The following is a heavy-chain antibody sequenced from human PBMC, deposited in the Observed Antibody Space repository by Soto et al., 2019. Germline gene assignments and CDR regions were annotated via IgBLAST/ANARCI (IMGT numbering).Heavy chain of an antibody. D-gene: IGHD6-19*01. CDR1: GYTFTSYD. CDR3: XXXXXXGWFSN. J-gene: IGHJ4*02. Sequence: QVQLVQSGAEVKKPGASVKVSCKASGYTFTSYDINWXXQXXXXGLEWMGWMNPNSGNTAYAQKFQGRVTMTSNTXXXXXXXXXXXXXXXXXXXXXXXXXXXXGWFSNWGQGTLVTVSS. CDR2: MNPNSGNT. V-gene: IGHV1-8*01.